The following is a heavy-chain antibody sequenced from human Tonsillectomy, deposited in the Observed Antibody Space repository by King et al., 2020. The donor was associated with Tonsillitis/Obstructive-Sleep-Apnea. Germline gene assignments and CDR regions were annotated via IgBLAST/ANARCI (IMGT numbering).Heavy chain of an antibody. CDR1: GFTFSGSA. CDR2: IRSKANSYAT. D-gene: IGHD6-19*01. J-gene: IGHJ3*02. Sequence: EVQLVESGGGLVQPGGSLKLSCAASGFTFSGSAMHWVRQASGKGLEWVGRIRSKANSYATAYAASVKGRFTISRDDSKNTAYLQMNSLKTEDTAVYYCTTTGIAVAGTYAFDIWGQGTMVTGSS. CDR3: TTTGIAVAGTYAFDI. V-gene: IGHV3-73*01.